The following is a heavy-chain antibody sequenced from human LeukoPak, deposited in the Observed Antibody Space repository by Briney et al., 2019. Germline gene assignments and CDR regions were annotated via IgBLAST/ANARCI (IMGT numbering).Heavy chain of an antibody. CDR3: ARAHDYGDYKKWFDP. CDR1: GGSFSGYY. D-gene: IGHD4-17*01. J-gene: IGHJ5*02. V-gene: IGHV4-34*01. Sequence: SETLSLTCAVYGGSFSGYYWSWIRQPPGKGLEWIGEINHSGTTNYNPSLKSRVTISVDTSKNQFSLRLRSVTAADTAVYYCARAHDYGDYKKWFDPWGQGTLVTVSS. CDR2: INHSGTT.